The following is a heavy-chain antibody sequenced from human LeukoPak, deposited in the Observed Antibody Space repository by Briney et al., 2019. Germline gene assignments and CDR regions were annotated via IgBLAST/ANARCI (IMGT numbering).Heavy chain of an antibody. V-gene: IGHV3-21*01. CDR1: GFTFSSYS. Sequence: PGGSLRLSCAASGFTFSSYSMNWVRRAPGKGLEWVSSISSSSSYIYYADSVKGRFTISRDNAKNSLYLQMNSLRAEDTAVYYCARTRYSNDAFDIWGQGTMVTVSS. D-gene: IGHD1-1*01. J-gene: IGHJ3*02. CDR2: ISSSSSYI. CDR3: ARTRYSNDAFDI.